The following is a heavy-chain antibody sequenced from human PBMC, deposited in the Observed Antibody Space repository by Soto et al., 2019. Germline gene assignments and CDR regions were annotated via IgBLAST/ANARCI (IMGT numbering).Heavy chain of an antibody. Sequence: PSETLSLTCTVSGGSISSGGYYWSWIRQHPGKGLEWIGYIYYSGSTYYNPSLKSRVTISVDTSKNQFSLKLSSVTAADTAVYYCAREGATGPFDYWGQGTLVTVSS. D-gene: IGHD1-26*01. V-gene: IGHV4-31*03. J-gene: IGHJ4*02. CDR1: GGSISSGGYY. CDR3: AREGATGPFDY. CDR2: IYYSGST.